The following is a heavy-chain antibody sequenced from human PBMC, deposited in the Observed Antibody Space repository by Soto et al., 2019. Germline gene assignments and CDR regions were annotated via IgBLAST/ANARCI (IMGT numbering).Heavy chain of an antibody. CDR2: ISGSGGST. CDR1: EGNIISYA. CDR3: AKDDPRGRYFDWSPI. J-gene: IGHJ4*02. D-gene: IGHD3-9*01. V-gene: IGHV3-23*01. Sequence: HYYRASEGNIISYAMSRVRKKQGKGLEWVSAISGSGGSTYYADSVKGRFTISRDNSKNTLYLQMNSLRAEDTAVYYCAKDDPRGRYFDWSPIWGQGT.